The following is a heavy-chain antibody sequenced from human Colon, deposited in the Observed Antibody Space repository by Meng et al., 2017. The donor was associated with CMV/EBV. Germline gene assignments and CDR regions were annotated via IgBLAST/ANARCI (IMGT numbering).Heavy chain of an antibody. Sequence: GSLRLSCTVSGGSISSSNYYWGWIRQPPGKGLELIGNIYYSGSTYYNPSLKSRVTLSVDTSKNQLSLRLNSVTAADTAVYYCARGRPGGFLYYFDYWGQGALVTVSS. V-gene: IGHV4-39*07. CDR3: ARGRPGGFLYYFDY. D-gene: IGHD4-23*01. J-gene: IGHJ4*02. CDR2: IYYSGST. CDR1: GGSISSSNYY.